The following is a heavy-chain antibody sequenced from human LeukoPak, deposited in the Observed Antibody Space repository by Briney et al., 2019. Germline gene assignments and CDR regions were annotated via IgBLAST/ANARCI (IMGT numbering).Heavy chain of an antibody. V-gene: IGHV3-21*01. Sequence: PGGSLRLSCTASGFTFSTYSMSWVRQAPGKGLEWVSSISSSSSYLYYADSVKGRFTISRDNAKNSLYLQMNSLRAEDTAVYYCARDQDIELEWLRLFDYWGQGTLVTVSS. CDR1: GFTFSTYS. CDR2: ISSSSSYL. D-gene: IGHD5-12*01. CDR3: ARDQDIELEWLRLFDY. J-gene: IGHJ4*02.